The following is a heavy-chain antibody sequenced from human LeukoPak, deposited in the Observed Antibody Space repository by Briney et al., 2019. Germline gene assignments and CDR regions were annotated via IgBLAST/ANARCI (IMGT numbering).Heavy chain of an antibody. Sequence: GGSLRLSCAASGFTFSSYAMSWVRQAPGKGLEWVSAISGSGGSTYYADSVKGRFTISRDNSKNTLYLQMNSLRAEDTAVYYCAKDLAKYNGGWYGGYYWGQGTLVTVSS. CDR3: AKDLAKYNGGWYGGYY. J-gene: IGHJ4*02. CDR1: GFTFSSYA. V-gene: IGHV3-23*01. CDR2: ISGSGGST. D-gene: IGHD6-19*01.